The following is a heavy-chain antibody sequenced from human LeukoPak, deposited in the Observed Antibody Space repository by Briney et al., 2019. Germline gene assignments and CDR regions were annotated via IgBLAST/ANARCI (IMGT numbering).Heavy chain of an antibody. V-gene: IGHV3-30*18. CDR3: AKDVSALSHYYGMDV. D-gene: IGHD2/OR15-2a*01. J-gene: IGHJ6*02. CDR2: ISYDGSNK. Sequence: GGSLRLSCAASGFTFSSYGKHWVRQAPGKGLEWVAVISYDGSNKYYADSVKGRFTISRDNSKNTLYRQMNSLRAEDTAVYYCAKDVSALSHYYGMDVWGQGTTVTVSS. CDR1: GFTFSSYG.